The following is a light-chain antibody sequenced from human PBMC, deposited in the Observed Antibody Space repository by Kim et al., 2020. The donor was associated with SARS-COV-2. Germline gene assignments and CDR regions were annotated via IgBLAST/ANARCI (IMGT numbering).Light chain of an antibody. J-gene: IGLJ1*01. CDR3: CSYAGSSTYV. CDR2: EVN. CDR1: NSDVGTYNL. V-gene: IGLV2-23*02. Sequence: TISCTGTNSDVGTYNLVSWYQQHPGKAPKLMIYEVNTRPSGVSNRFSGSKSGNTVSLTISGLQAEDEVDYYCCSYAGSSTYVFGTGTKVTVL.